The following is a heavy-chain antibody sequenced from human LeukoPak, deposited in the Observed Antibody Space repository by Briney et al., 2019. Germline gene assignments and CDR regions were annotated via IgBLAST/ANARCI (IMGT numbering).Heavy chain of an antibody. CDR1: GYTFTNYY. Sequence: ASVKVSCKASGYTFTNYYMHWVRQAPGQGLEWMGIINPSGGSTSYAQKFQGRVTMTRDTSTSTVSMELSSLRSEDTAVYYCAKSEVGAISWVHWGQGTPVTVSS. J-gene: IGHJ4*02. D-gene: IGHD1-26*01. CDR2: INPSGGST. V-gene: IGHV1-46*01. CDR3: AKSEVGAISWVH.